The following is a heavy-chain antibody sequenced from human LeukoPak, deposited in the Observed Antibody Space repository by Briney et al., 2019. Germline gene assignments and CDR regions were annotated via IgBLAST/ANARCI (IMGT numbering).Heavy chain of an antibody. CDR2: ISSSGSTT. CDR1: GFTFSSCE. CDR3: ARYGDY. Sequence: GGSLRLSXAASGFTFSSCEMNWVRQPPGKGLEWVSYISSSGSTTYYADSVKGRFTISRDNAKNSLNLQMNSLRAEDTAVYYCARYGDYWGQGTLVTVSS. D-gene: IGHD3-10*01. V-gene: IGHV3-48*03. J-gene: IGHJ4*02.